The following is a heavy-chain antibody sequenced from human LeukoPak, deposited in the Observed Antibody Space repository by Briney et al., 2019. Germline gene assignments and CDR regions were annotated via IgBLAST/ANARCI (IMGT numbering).Heavy chain of an antibody. Sequence: GGSLRLSCAASGFTFSNSALGWVRQAPGKGLEWVSDISGSGGSTYYADSVKGRFTISRDNSKNTLYLQMNSLRAEDTAVYYCAKRIQSAMATGYWGQGTPVTVSS. D-gene: IGHD5-18*01. J-gene: IGHJ4*02. CDR3: AKRIQSAMATGY. CDR2: ISGSGGST. V-gene: IGHV3-23*01. CDR1: GFTFSNSA.